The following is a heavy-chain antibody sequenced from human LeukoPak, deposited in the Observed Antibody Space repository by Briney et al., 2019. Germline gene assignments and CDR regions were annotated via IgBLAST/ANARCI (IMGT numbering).Heavy chain of an antibody. CDR3: ARSNQADDY. CDR2: INPGGSST. Sequence: GGPLRLSCAASGFTFSFYWMNWVRQIPGHGLVWVSRINPGGSSTAYADSVKGRFTISRDNAKNTLYLQMDSLRADDTGVYYCARSNQADDYWGQGTLVTVSS. V-gene: IGHV3-74*01. D-gene: IGHD1-14*01. CDR1: GFTFSFYW. J-gene: IGHJ4*02.